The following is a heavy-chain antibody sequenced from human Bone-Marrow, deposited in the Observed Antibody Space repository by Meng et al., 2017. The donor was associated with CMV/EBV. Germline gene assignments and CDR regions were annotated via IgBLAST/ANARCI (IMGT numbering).Heavy chain of an antibody. J-gene: IGHJ4*02. Sequence: GESLKISCAASGFTFSSYTMNWVRQAPGKGLEWVSAISGSGGSTYYADSVKGRFTISRDNSKNTLYLQMNSLRAEDTAVYYCAKEVLGVVPAAVFDYWGQGTLVTVSS. CDR1: GFTFSSYT. V-gene: IGHV3-23*01. CDR2: ISGSGGST. CDR3: AKEVLGVVPAAVFDY. D-gene: IGHD2-2*01.